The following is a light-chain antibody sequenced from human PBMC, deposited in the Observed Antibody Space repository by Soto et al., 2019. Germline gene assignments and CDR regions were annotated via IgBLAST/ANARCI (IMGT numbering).Light chain of an antibody. V-gene: IGKV1-5*01. Sequence: DIQITHSPSTLSPSVVDRVTITFRASRSISDWLAWYQHKPGKAPKLLIFDASSLKSGVPSRFSGSGSGTDFTLTISSLQPEDFATYYCLQDYNYPLTCGGGTKGDIK. CDR1: RSISDW. CDR3: LQDYNYPLT. CDR2: DAS. J-gene: IGKJ4*01.